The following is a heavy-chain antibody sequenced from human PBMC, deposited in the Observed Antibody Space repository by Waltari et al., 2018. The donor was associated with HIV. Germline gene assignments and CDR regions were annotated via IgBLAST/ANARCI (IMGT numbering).Heavy chain of an antibody. J-gene: IGHJ5*02. Sequence: QLQLQESGPGLVKPSETLSLTCTVSGGSISSSSYYWGWIRQPPGKGLEWIGSIYYSGSTYYNPSLKSRVTISVDTSKNQFSLKLSSVTAADTAVYYCARKGDTSWFDPWGQGTLVTVSS. V-gene: IGHV4-39*01. D-gene: IGHD3-16*01. CDR3: ARKGDTSWFDP. CDR1: GGSISSSSYY. CDR2: IYYSGST.